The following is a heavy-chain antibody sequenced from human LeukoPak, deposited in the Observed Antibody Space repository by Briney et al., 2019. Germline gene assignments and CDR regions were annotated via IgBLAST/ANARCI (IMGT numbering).Heavy chain of an antibody. CDR3: AKRGVVIRVILVGFHKEAYYFES. CDR2: ISDSGGST. J-gene: IGHJ4*02. V-gene: IGHV3-23*01. CDR1: GITLSNYG. D-gene: IGHD3/OR15-3a*01. Sequence: PGGSLRLSCAVSGITLSNYGMSWVRQAPGKGLEWVAGISDSGGSTNYADSVKDRFTISRDNPKNTLYPQMNSLRAEDTAVYFCAKRGVVIRVILVGFHKEAYYFESWGQGALVTVSS.